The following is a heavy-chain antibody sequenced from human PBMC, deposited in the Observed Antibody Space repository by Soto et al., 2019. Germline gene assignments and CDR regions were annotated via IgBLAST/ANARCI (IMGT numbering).Heavy chain of an antibody. J-gene: IGHJ6*02. Sequence: PGGSLRLSCAASGFTFSSYAMHWVRQAPGKGLEWVAVISYDGSNKYYADSVKGRFTISRDNSKNTLYLQMNSLRAEDTAVYYCARDVGDSSSPVYYYYGMDVWGQGTTVTVSS. CDR2: ISYDGSNK. V-gene: IGHV3-30-3*01. CDR3: ARDVGDSSSPVYYYYGMDV. D-gene: IGHD6-6*01. CDR1: GFTFSSYA.